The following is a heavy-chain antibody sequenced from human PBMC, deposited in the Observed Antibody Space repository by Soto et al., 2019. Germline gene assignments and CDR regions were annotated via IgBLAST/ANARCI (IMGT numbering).Heavy chain of an antibody. CDR1: GYTFTSYG. D-gene: IGHD2-15*01. Sequence: ASVKVSCKASGYTFTSYGISWVRQAPGQGLEWMGWISAYNGNTNYAQKLQGRVTMTTDTSTSTAYMELRSLRSDDTAVYYCARGVGYCSGGSCYGEVHDAFDIWAQGTMVTVSS. V-gene: IGHV1-18*01. J-gene: IGHJ3*02. CDR3: ARGVGYCSGGSCYGEVHDAFDI. CDR2: ISAYNGNT.